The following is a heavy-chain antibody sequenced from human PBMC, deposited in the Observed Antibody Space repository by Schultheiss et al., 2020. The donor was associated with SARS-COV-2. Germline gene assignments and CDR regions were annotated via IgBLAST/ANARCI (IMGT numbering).Heavy chain of an antibody. V-gene: IGHV1-46*01. J-gene: IGHJ6*02. CDR1: GYTFTTYG. CDR2: INPSGGST. D-gene: IGHD2-2*01. CDR3: ASHCSSTSCYPPGYGMDV. Sequence: ASVKVSCKASGYTFTTYGVSWVRQAPGQGLEWMGIINPSGGSTSYAQKFQGRVTITRDTSASTAYMELSSLRSEDTAVYYCASHCSSTSCYPPGYGMDVWGQGTTVTVSS.